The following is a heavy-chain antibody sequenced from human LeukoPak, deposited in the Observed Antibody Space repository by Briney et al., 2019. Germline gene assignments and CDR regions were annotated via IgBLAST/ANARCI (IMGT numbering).Heavy chain of an antibody. D-gene: IGHD5-24*01. Sequence: PSETLSLTCTVSGYSISSGYYWGWIRQPPGKGLEWIGSIYHSGSTYYNPSLKSRVTISGDTSKNQFSLKLSSVTAADTAVYYCARDRRWGSEKPNWFDPWGQGTLVTVSS. CDR1: GYSISSGYY. CDR2: IYHSGST. J-gene: IGHJ5*02. V-gene: IGHV4-38-2*02. CDR3: ARDRRWGSEKPNWFDP.